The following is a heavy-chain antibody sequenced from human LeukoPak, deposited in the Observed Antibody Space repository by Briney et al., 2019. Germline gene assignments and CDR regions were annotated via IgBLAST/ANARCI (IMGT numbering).Heavy chain of an antibody. J-gene: IGHJ6*03. V-gene: IGHV4-59*11. Sequence: SETLSLTCTVSGGSISSHYWSWIRQPPGKGLEWIGYIYYSGSTNYNPSLKSRVTISVDTSKNQFSLKLSSVTAADTAVYCCARVAARPGWYYYYMDVWGKGTTVTVSS. D-gene: IGHD6-6*01. CDR1: GGSISSHY. CDR3: ARVAARPGWYYYYMDV. CDR2: IYYSGST.